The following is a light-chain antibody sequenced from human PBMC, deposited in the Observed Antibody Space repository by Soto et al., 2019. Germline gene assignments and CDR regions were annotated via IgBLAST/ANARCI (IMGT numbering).Light chain of an antibody. J-gene: IGKJ4*01. CDR1: QSVSSATY. CDR2: GAS. CDR3: QQYGDSPLT. V-gene: IGKV3-20*01. Sequence: EIVLTQSPGTLSLSPGERATLSCRASQSVSSATYLAWYQQKPGQPPRLLIYGASSRAADIPDRFSGSGSGTDFTLTISRPEPEDFAVYFCQQYGDSPLTFGGGTRVETK.